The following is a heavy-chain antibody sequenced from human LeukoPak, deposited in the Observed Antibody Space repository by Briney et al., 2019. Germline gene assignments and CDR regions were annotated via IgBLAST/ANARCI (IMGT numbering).Heavy chain of an antibody. CDR2: ISGSGGST. Sequence: GGSLRLSCAASGFTFSSYEMNWVRQAPGKGLEWVSAISGSGGSTYYADSVKGRFTISRDNSKNTLYLQMNSLRAEDTAVYYCAKWANLGVISDFDYWGQGTLVTVSS. J-gene: IGHJ4*02. D-gene: IGHD3-22*01. CDR1: GFTFSSYE. V-gene: IGHV3-23*01. CDR3: AKWANLGVISDFDY.